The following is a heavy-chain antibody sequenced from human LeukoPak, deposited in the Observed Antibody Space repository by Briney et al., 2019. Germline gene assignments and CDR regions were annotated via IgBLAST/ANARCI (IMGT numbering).Heavy chain of an antibody. CDR1: QFTFSSYW. CDR3: ARAGGGGDYFYFDY. CDR2: IYSGGST. Sequence: GGSLRLSCAASQFTFSSYWMSWVRQAPGKGLEWVSVIYSGGSTYYADSVKGRFTISRDNSKNTLYLQMNSLRAEDTAVYYCARAGGGGDYFYFDYWGQGTLVTVSS. D-gene: IGHD4-17*01. J-gene: IGHJ4*02. V-gene: IGHV3-53*01.